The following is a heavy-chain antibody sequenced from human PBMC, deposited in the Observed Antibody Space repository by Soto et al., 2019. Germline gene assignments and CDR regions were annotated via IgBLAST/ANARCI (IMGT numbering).Heavy chain of an antibody. J-gene: IGHJ3*02. CDR3: ARAYYDFWSGYYTGGAFDI. V-gene: IGHV4-4*07. CDR2: IYTSGST. Sequence: SETLSLTCTVSGGSISSYYWSWIRQPAGKGLEWIGRIYTSGSTNYNPSLKSRVTMSVDTSKNQFSLKLSSVTAADTAVYYCARAYYDFWSGYYTGGAFDIWGQGTMVTVSS. D-gene: IGHD3-3*01. CDR1: GGSISSYY.